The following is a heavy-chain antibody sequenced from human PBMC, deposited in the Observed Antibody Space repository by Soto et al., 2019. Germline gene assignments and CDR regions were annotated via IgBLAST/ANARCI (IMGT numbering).Heavy chain of an antibody. V-gene: IGHV3-48*01. CDR3: VKDPDSFDY. J-gene: IGHJ4*02. Sequence: PGGSLRLCCAASGFTFSSYSMNWVRQAPGTGLEWVAYISRTSVIYYADSVKGRFTISRDNAKNSLYLQMNSLSVEDTAVYYCVKDPDSFDYGGRGTRVTVPS. CDR2: ISRTSVI. CDR1: GFTFSSYS.